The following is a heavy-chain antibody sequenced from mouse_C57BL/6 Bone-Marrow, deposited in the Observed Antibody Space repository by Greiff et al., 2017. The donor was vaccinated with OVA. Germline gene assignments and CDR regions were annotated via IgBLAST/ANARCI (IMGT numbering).Heavy chain of an antibody. CDR2: IHPNSGST. V-gene: IGHV1-64*01. D-gene: IGHD1-1*01. Sequence: QVQLQQPGAELVKPGASVKLSCKASGYTFTSYWMHWVKQRPGQGLEWIGMIHPNSGSTNYNEKFKSKATLTVEKSSSTAYMQLSSLTSEDSAVYYCARPSITTVVATEGYFDVWGTGTTVTVSS. CDR1: GYTFTSYW. CDR3: ARPSITTVVATEGYFDV. J-gene: IGHJ1*03.